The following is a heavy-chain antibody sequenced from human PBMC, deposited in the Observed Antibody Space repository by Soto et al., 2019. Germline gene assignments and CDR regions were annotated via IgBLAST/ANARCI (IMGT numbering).Heavy chain of an antibody. V-gene: IGHV4-39*02. CDR2: IYYSGST. D-gene: IGHD1-26*01. J-gene: IGHJ4*02. CDR3: ARWNSWFGGSYVDY. CDR1: GGSISSSRCH. Sequence: PSETLSLTCTVSGGSISSSRCHWGWIRQPPGKGPEWIGSIYYSGSTYYNPSLKSRVTVSVDTSKNHFSLSLYSVTAADTALYFCARWNSWFGGSYVDYWGQGALVTVSS.